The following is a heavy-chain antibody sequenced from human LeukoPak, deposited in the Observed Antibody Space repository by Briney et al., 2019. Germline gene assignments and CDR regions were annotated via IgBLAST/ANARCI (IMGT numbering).Heavy chain of an antibody. D-gene: IGHD2-21*01. CDR1: GGSISSYY. Sequence: PSETLSLTCTVSGGSISSYYWSWIRQPPGKGLEWIGYIYYSGSTNYNPSLKSRVTISIDTSKNQFSLKLTSVTAADTAVYYCARDRYSDAFDIWGQGTMVTVSS. J-gene: IGHJ3*02. CDR3: ARDRYSDAFDI. V-gene: IGHV4-59*01. CDR2: IYYSGST.